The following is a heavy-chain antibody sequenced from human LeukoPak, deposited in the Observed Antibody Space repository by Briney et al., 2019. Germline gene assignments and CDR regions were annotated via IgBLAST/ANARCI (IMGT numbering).Heavy chain of an antibody. Sequence: GGSLRLSRAASGFTFDDYAMHWVRQAPGKGLEWVSGISWNSGSIGYADSVKGRFTISRDNAKNSLYLQMNSLRAEDTALYYCAKEGHYYYYYGMDVWGQGTTVTVSS. J-gene: IGHJ6*02. CDR1: GFTFDDYA. CDR2: ISWNSGSI. CDR3: AKEGHYYYYYGMDV. V-gene: IGHV3-9*01.